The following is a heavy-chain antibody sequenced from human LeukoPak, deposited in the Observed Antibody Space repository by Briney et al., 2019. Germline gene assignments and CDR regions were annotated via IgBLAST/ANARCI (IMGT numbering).Heavy chain of an antibody. CDR1: GYTFTSYY. CDR3: ARPDYDFWSGYSGRFGY. D-gene: IGHD3-3*01. V-gene: IGHV1-46*01. Sequence: ASVKVSCKASGYTFTSYYMHWVRQAPGQGLEWMGIINPSGGSTSYAQKFQGRVTMTRDTSISTAYMELSRLRSDDTAVYYCARPDYDFWSGYSGRFGYWGQGTLVTVSS. J-gene: IGHJ4*02. CDR2: INPSGGST.